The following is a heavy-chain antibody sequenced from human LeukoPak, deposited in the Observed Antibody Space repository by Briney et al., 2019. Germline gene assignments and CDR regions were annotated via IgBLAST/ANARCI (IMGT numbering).Heavy chain of an antibody. CDR2: IYYSGST. J-gene: IGHJ4*02. D-gene: IGHD3-22*01. CDR1: GGSISSYY. V-gene: IGHV4-59*01. Sequence: SETLSLTCTVSGGSISSYYWSWIRQPPGKGLEWIGYIYYSGSTNYNPPLKSRVTISVDTSKNQFSLKLSSVTAADTAVYYCARGLDYDSSGYYHEKSFDYWGQGTLDTVSS. CDR3: ARGLDYDSSGYYHEKSFDY.